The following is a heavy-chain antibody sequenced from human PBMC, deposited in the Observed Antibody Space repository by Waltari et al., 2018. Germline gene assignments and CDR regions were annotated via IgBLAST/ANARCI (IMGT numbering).Heavy chain of an antibody. Sequence: EVQLLESGGGLVQPGGSLRLSCDASGFTFRMFAMGWARQAPGKGREGVSRFTKGGGGAYYAGFVKGRFTISRDNSENTLFLKMNSLSAEDTAVYYCVKVGSSSPAYDYWGQGTQVTVSS. J-gene: IGHJ4*02. V-gene: IGHV3-23*01. CDR3: VKVGSSSPAYDY. D-gene: IGHD6-6*01. CDR1: GFTFRMFA. CDR2: FTKGGGGA.